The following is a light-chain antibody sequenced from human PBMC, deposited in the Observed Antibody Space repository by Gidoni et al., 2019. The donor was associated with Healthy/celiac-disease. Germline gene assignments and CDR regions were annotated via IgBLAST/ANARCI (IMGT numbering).Light chain of an antibody. J-gene: IGKJ2*01. CDR3: MQALQTPYT. V-gene: IGKV2-28*01. CDR2: LGS. CDR1: QSLLHSNGCNY. Sequence: DIVMTQSPLSLPVTPGEPASISCRSSQSLLHSNGCNYLDWYLQKPGQSPQLLIYLGSNRASGVPDRFSGIGSCTDFTLKISRVEAEDVGVYYCMQALQTPYTFGQGTKLEIK.